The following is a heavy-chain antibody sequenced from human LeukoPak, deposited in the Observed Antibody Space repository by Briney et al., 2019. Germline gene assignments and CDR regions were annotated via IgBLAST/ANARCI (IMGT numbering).Heavy chain of an antibody. CDR1: GLTIGNAW. D-gene: IGHD1-7*01. CDR3: TTINYAAFDI. Sequence: GGSLRLSCAASGLTIGNAWMSWVRQAPGRGLEWVGRIKSKTDGGTTDYAAPVKGRFTISRDDSKNTLYLQMSSLKTEDTAVYYCTTINYAAFDIWGQGTMVTVSS. J-gene: IGHJ3*02. CDR2: IKSKTDGGTT. V-gene: IGHV3-15*01.